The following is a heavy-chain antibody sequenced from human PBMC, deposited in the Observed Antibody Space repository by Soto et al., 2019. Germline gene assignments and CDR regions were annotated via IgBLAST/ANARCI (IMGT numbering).Heavy chain of an antibody. Sequence: ASVKVSCKVSGYTLTELSMHWVRQAPGKGLEWMGGFDPEDGETIYAQKFQGRVIMTEDTSTDTAYMELSSLRSEDTAVYYCATTYYYDSSGYYRAFDIWGQGTMVTVSS. CDR1: GYTLTELS. V-gene: IGHV1-24*01. CDR3: ATTYYYDSSGYYRAFDI. D-gene: IGHD3-22*01. J-gene: IGHJ3*02. CDR2: FDPEDGET.